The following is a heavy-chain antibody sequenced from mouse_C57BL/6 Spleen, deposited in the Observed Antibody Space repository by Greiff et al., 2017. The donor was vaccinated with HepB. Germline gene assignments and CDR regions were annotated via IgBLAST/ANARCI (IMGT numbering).Heavy chain of an antibody. Sequence: EVHLVESGGGLVKPGGSLKLSCAASGFTFSDYGMHWVRQAPEKGLEWVAYISSGSSTIYYADPVKGRFTISRDNAKNTLFLQMTSLRSEDTAMYYCARRGVTTVVATPYWYFDVWGTGTTVTVSS. V-gene: IGHV5-17*01. CDR1: GFTFSDYG. CDR2: ISSGSSTI. J-gene: IGHJ1*03. CDR3: ARRGVTTVVATPYWYFDV. D-gene: IGHD1-1*01.